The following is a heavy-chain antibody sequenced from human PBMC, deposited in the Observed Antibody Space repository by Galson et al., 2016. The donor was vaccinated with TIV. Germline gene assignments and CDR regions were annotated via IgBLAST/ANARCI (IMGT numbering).Heavy chain of an antibody. D-gene: IGHD5-18*01. CDR3: AKCRNTAMVTYYYYYGLDV. V-gene: IGHV1-69*13. Sequence: SVKVSCKASGDTFSSFVISWVRQAPGQGLEWMGGIIPLFGEAHYAQKFQGRVTISADESTSTVYMELSGLRSGDTAMYYCAKCRNTAMVTYYYYYGLDVWGQGATVTVSS. CDR1: GDTFSSFV. CDR2: IIPLFGEA. J-gene: IGHJ6*02.